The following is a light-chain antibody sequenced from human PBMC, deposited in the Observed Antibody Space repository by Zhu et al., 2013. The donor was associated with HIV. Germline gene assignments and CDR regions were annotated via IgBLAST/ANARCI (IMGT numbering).Light chain of an antibody. CDR2: DTS. CDR3: VLSFSRGAVL. CDR1: SGSVSANYY. Sequence: QTVVTQEPSFSVSPGGTVTLTCGLSSGSVSANYYPSWYQQTPGQTPRTLIYDTSTRSSGVPDRFSGSIVGNKAALTITGAQAEDESDYYCVLSFSRGAVLFGGGTKLTVL. J-gene: IGLJ3*02. V-gene: IGLV8-61*01.